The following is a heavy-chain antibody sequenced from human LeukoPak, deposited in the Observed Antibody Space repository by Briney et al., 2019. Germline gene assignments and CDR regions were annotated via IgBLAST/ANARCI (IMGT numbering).Heavy chain of an antibody. V-gene: IGHV1-46*01. CDR3: VRERSLTVVYNGMDV. CDR1: GYTFTSYY. J-gene: IGHJ6*04. Sequence: GASVKVSCKASGYTFTSYYIHWVRQAPGQGLEWMGIINPSTGSTRYGQNFQGRVTMTRDTPTSTVYMEMCSLRSEDTGVYYSVRERSLTVVYNGMDVWGKGTTVTVSS. CDR2: INPSTGST. D-gene: IGHD7-27*01.